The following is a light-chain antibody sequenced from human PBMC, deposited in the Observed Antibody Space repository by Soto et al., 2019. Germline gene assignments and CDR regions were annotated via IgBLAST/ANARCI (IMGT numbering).Light chain of an antibody. Sequence: EIVITQSPATLSLSPGERATLSFMAIQSVSSNLAWYQQKPGQAPRLLIYGASTRATGIPARFSGSGSGTEFTLTISSLQSEDFAVYYCQQYNNWPPVLTFGGGTKVDIK. CDR2: GAS. V-gene: IGKV3-15*01. J-gene: IGKJ4*01. CDR1: QSVSSN. CDR3: QQYNNWPPVLT.